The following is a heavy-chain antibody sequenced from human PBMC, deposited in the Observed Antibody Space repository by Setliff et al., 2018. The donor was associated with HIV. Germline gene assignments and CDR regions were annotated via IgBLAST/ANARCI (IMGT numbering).Heavy chain of an antibody. J-gene: IGHJ5*02. CDR2: ISWSSGSI. D-gene: IGHD3-9*01. CDR1: RFSLFRDYV. Sequence: GGSLRLSCVASRFSLFRDYVMHWVRQAPGKGLEWVSGISWSSGSIDSADSVKGRFTISRDNAKNSLYLQMNSLRPEDTALYYCAKDMSTDWYTVSGFDLWGQGTLVTVSS. V-gene: IGHV3-9*01. CDR3: AKDMSTDWYTVSGFDL.